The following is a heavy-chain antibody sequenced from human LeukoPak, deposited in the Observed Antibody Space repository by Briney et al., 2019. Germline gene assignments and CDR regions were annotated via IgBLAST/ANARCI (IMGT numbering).Heavy chain of an antibody. CDR1: GFTFSSYA. J-gene: IGHJ4*02. CDR2: ISGSGGST. V-gene: IGHV3-23*01. CDR3: AKDQERYSSGWYLFDY. Sequence: GGSLRLSCAASGFTFSSYAMSWVRQAPGKGLEWVSAISGSGGSTYYADSVKGRFTISRDNSKNTLYLQMNSLRAKDTAVYYCAKDQERYSSGWYLFDYWGQGTLVTVSS. D-gene: IGHD6-19*01.